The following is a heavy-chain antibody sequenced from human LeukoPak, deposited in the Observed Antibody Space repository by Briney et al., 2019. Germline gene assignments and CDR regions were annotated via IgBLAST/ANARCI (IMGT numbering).Heavy chain of an antibody. J-gene: IGHJ4*02. D-gene: IGHD6-19*01. V-gene: IGHV4-34*01. Sequence: SETLSLTCAVYGGSFSGYYWSWIRQPPGKGLEWIGEINHSGSTNYNPSLKSRVTISVDTSKNQFSLKLSSVTAADTAVYYCAREDSSGWYVVYWGQGTLVTVSS. CDR2: INHSGST. CDR1: GGSFSGYY. CDR3: AREDSSGWYVVY.